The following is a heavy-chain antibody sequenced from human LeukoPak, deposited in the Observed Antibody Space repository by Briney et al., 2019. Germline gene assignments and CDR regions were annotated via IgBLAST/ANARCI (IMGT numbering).Heavy chain of an antibody. Sequence: SETLSLTCAVSGGSISSSNWWSWVRQPPGKGLEWIGEIYHSGSTNYNPSLKSRVTISVDKSKNQFSLKLSSVTAADTAVYYCARGIVVVPAAIELAYYYYYMDVWGKGTTVTVSS. V-gene: IGHV4-4*02. CDR2: IYHSGST. J-gene: IGHJ6*03. CDR3: ARGIVVVPAAIELAYYYYYMDV. CDR1: GGSISSSNW. D-gene: IGHD2-2*01.